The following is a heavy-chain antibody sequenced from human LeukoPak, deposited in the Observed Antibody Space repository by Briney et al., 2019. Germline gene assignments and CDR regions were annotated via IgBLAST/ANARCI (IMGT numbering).Heavy chain of an antibody. J-gene: IGHJ5*02. V-gene: IGHV3-66*01. CDR3: ARDRSWFDP. Sequence: SGGSLRLSCVASRIIVSSNYMTWVRQAPGKGLEWVSVIYSGGSTYYADSVKGRFTISRDNSKNTLYLQMNNLRVEDTAVYYRARDRSWFDPWGQGTPVTVSS. D-gene: IGHD6-19*01. CDR1: RIIVSSNY. CDR2: IYSGGST.